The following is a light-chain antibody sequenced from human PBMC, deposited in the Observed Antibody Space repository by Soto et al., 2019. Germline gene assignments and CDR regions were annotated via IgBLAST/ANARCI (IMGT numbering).Light chain of an antibody. CDR3: SSYTTISTLEV. Sequence: QSVLTQPASVSGSPGQSITISCNGTSSDVGGYNYVSWYQQHPGKAPKLMIYEVSNRPSGVSNRFSGSKSGNTASLTISGLQAEDEADYYCSSYTTISTLEVFGGGTKLTVL. V-gene: IGLV2-14*01. CDR2: EVS. CDR1: SSDVGGYNY. J-gene: IGLJ3*02.